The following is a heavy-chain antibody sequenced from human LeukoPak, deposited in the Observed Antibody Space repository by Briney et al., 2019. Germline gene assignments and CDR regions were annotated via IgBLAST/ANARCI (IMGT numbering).Heavy chain of an antibody. D-gene: IGHD6-19*01. J-gene: IGHJ6*02. Sequence: ETLSLTCTVSGGSISSYYWSWNRQSAGKGLEWIGRFFTGGSTYYNPSLESRVTMSVDTSKNQFSLKLRSVTAADTAVYFCARGSGVAVGMDVWGQGTTVIVSS. CDR3: ARGSGVAVGMDV. CDR1: GGSISSYY. V-gene: IGHV4-4*07. CDR2: FFTGGST.